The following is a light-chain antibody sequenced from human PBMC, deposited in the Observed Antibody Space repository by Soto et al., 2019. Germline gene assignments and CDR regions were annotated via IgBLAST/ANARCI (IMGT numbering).Light chain of an antibody. CDR2: DVS. Sequence: DIQMTQSPSTLSASVGDRVTITCRASQRIRTWLAWYQQKPGKAPKLLSYDVSSLDSGVPSTVSGSGSGTEFTRTISSLQTDEVASYDCQEYNTHMFAFGRGTKV. CDR3: QEYNTHMFA. J-gene: IGKJ3*01. CDR1: QRIRTW. V-gene: IGKV1-5*01.